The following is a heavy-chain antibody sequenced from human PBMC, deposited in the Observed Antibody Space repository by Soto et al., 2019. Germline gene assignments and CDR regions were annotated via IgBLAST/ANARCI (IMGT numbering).Heavy chain of an antibody. D-gene: IGHD2-2*01. CDR1: GVTFVGLA. V-gene: IGHV3-30-3*01. CDR3: ARSYCSSTSCYGVYFDP. J-gene: IGHJ4*02. CDR2: ISYDGSNK. Sequence: PWGSLRLSWGAAGVTFVGLAMRWISQAQGKGLEWVAVISYDGSNKYYADSVKGRFTISRDNSKNTLYLQMNSLRAEDTAVYYCARSYCSSTSCYGVYFDPWGQGTLVTVSS.